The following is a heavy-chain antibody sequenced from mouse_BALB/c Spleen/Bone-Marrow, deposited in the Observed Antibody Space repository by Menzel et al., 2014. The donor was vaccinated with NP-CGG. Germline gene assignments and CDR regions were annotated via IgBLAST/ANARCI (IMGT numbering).Heavy chain of an antibody. CDR3: ARKEYGGMGGCIEV. J-gene: IGHJ1*01. Sequence: QVQLKQSGPGLVAPSQSLSITCTVSGFSLTSYGVHWVRQPPGKGLEWLGLIWAGGSTNYNSALMSRLSISKDNSKSQAFLKMNSLRNDDTAMCYCARKEYGGMGGCIEVWGAGATVTVSS. D-gene: IGHD1-1*01. CDR2: IWAGGST. V-gene: IGHV2-9*02. CDR1: GFSLTSYG.